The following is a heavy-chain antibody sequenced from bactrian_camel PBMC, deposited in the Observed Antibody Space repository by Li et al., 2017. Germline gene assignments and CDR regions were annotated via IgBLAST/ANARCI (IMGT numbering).Heavy chain of an antibody. J-gene: IGHJ4*01. D-gene: IGHD1*01. Sequence: HVQLVESGGGSVQAGGSLRLSCAASGFTFSNYYMSWVRQAPGKGLEWVSSIRPDGGITYYADSVKGRFTISRDNAKNTLYLQMNSLKPEDTAVYFCAAYCQLPCLGSDERAYDYWGQGTQVTVS. CDR3: AAYCQLPCLGSDERAYDY. CDR2: IRPDGGIT. V-gene: IGHV3-2*01. CDR1: GFTFSNYY.